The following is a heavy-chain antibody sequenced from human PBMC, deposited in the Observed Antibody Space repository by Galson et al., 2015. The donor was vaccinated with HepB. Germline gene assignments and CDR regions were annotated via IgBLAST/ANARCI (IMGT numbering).Heavy chain of an antibody. J-gene: IGHJ5*02. V-gene: IGHV7-4-1*02. CDR3: ARELVGAAAGTHGGNWFDP. Sequence: SVKVSCKASGYTFTSYAMNWVRQAPGQGLEWMGWINTNTGNPTYAQGFTGRFVFSLDTSVSTAYPQISSLKAEDTAVYYCARELVGAAAGTHGGNWFDPWGQGTLVTVSS. CDR1: GYTFTSYA. CDR2: INTNTGNP. D-gene: IGHD6-13*01.